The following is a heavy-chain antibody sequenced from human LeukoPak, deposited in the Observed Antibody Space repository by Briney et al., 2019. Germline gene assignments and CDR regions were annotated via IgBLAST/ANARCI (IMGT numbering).Heavy chain of an antibody. CDR3: ARDHDSSGWYWEGTHFDY. V-gene: IGHV4-59*12. D-gene: IGHD6-19*01. J-gene: IGHJ4*02. CDR1: GGSISSYY. CDR2: IYYSGTT. Sequence: SETLSLTCIVSGGSISSYYWSWIRRPPGKGLEWIGYIYYSGTTNYNPSLKSRVTLSVDTSKNQFSLKLSSVTAADTAVYYCARDHDSSGWYWEGTHFDYWGQGTLVTVSS.